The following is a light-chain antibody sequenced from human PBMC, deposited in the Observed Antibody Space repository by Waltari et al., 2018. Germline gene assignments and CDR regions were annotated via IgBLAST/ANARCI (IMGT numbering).Light chain of an antibody. CDR1: SRYFGGYNY. J-gene: IGLJ3*02. V-gene: IGLV2-8*01. Sequence: QSALTQPPSASGSPGQSVTISCTGTSRYFGGYNYVSWYQHHPGKAPKVIIYEGTKRPSGVPDRFSASRFGNTASLTVSGLQAEDEADYYCSSYAGNPVFGGGTKLTVL. CDR2: EGT. CDR3: SSYAGNPV.